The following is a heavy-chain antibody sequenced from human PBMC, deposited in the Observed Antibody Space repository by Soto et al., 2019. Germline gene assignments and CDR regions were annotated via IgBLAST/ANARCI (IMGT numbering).Heavy chain of an antibody. V-gene: IGHV3-30*03. CDR3: ARGGRYFDWLLFDY. Sequence: GGSLRLSCVASGFTFSSYAMHWVRQFPGRGLEWVAVISFDGSKEYYDDSVKGRFTISRDNAKNSLYLQMNSLRAEDTAVYYCARGGRYFDWLLFDYWGQGTLVTVSS. D-gene: IGHD3-9*01. CDR1: GFTFSSYA. CDR2: ISFDGSKE. J-gene: IGHJ4*02.